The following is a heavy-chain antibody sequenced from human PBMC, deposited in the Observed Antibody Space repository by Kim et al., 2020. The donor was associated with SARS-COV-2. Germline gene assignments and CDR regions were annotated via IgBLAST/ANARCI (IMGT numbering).Heavy chain of an antibody. J-gene: IGHJ4*02. CDR2: IYPADSDR. CDR1: GYNFANNW. V-gene: IGHV5-51*01. CDR3: ARRDGGDGYKLRPTPLDY. Sequence: GESLKISCKASGYNFANNWIAWVRQMPGKGLEWMGIIYPADSDRKYSPSFQGQVTIPADKSINTAYLQWSSLKASDTAIYYCARRDGGDGYKLRPTPLDYGGQGTLVTVSS. D-gene: IGHD3-16*01.